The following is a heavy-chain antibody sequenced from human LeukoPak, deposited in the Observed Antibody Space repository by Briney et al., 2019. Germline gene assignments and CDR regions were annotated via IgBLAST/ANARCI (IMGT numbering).Heavy chain of an antibody. V-gene: IGHV3-23*01. CDR3: ARAPTVKTAYFDY. CDR2: ISGSGGNT. J-gene: IGHJ4*02. Sequence: PGGSLRLSCAASGFTFDGYAMNWVRQAPGKGLEWVSAISGSGGNTFYADSVKGRFTISRDNSKNTLYLQMNSLRAEDTAVYYCARAPTVKTAYFDYWGQGTLVTVSS. D-gene: IGHD3-16*02. CDR1: GFTFDGYA.